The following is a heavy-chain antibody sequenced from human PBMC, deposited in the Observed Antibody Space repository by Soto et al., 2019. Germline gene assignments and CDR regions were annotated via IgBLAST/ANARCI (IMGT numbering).Heavy chain of an antibody. CDR1: GGSISSGDYF. V-gene: IGHV4-30-4*01. Sequence: QVQLQESGPGLVKPSQTLSLTCTVSGGSISSGDYFWSWIRQPPGKGLEWIGYIYYSGSTYYNPSLKSRVTISVDTSKNHFSLKLSSVTAADTAVYYCATIKLGSNRLDYWGQGTLVTVSS. CDR3: ATIKLGSNRLDY. D-gene: IGHD3-10*01. J-gene: IGHJ4*02. CDR2: IYYSGST.